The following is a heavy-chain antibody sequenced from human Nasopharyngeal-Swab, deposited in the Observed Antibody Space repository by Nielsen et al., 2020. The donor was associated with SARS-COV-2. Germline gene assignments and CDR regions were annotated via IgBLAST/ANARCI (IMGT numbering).Heavy chain of an antibody. J-gene: IGHJ6*03. CDR1: GYLLSELS. V-gene: IGHV1-24*01. CDR3: ATSAASSQRGHYYYYYMGV. Sequence: ASVKVSCKVYGYLLSELSMHWVRQAPGKGLEWMGGFDPEDGQTIYAQNFQGRVTMTEDTSTDTAYMELSSLRSDDTAVYYCATSAASSQRGHYYYYYMGVWGKGATVTVSS. CDR2: FDPEDGQT.